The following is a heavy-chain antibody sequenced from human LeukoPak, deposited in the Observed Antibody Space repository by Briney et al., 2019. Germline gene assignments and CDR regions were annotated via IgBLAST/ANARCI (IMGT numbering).Heavy chain of an antibody. V-gene: IGHV1-46*01. Sequence: ASVKVSCKASGYTFTSYGISWVRQAPGQGLEWMGIINPSGGSTSYAQKFQGRVTMTRDTSTSTVYMELSSLRSEDTAVYYCARDSRITIFGVVIGYNWFDPWGQGTLVTVSS. CDR3: ARDSRITIFGVVIGYNWFDP. J-gene: IGHJ5*02. D-gene: IGHD3-3*01. CDR2: INPSGGST. CDR1: GYTFTSYG.